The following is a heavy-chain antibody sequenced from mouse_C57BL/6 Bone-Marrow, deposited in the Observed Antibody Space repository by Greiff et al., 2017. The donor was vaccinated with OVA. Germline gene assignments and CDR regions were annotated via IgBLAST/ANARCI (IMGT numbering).Heavy chain of an antibody. CDR1: GFTFSSYA. CDR3: ARHYGNQYYFDY. J-gene: IGHJ2*01. V-gene: IGHV5-4*01. Sequence: EVQVVESGGGLVKPGGSLKLSCAASGFTFSSYAMSWVRQTPEKRLEWVATISDGGSYTYYPDNVKGRFTISRDNAKNNLYLQMSHLKSEDTAMYYCARHYGNQYYFDYWGQGTTLTVSS. CDR2: ISDGGSYT. D-gene: IGHD2-1*01.